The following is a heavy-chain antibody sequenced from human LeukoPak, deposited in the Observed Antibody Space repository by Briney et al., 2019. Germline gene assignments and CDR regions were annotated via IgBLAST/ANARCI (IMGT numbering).Heavy chain of an antibody. CDR2: IYYSGST. CDR1: GGSISSYY. CDR3: ARDEDDGSGFVGRPANY. D-gene: IGHD3-10*01. V-gene: IGHV4-59*12. J-gene: IGHJ4*02. Sequence: PSETLSLTCTVSGGSISSYYWSWIRQPPGKGLEWIGYIYYSGSTYYNPSLKSRVTISVDTSKNQFSLKLSSVTAADTAVYYCARDEDDGSGFVGRPANYWGQGTLVTVSS.